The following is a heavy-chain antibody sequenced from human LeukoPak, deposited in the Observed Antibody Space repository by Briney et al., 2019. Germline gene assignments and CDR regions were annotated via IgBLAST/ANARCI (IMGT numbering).Heavy chain of an antibody. CDR1: GFTFSNYW. V-gene: IGHV3-7*03. J-gene: IGHJ4*02. D-gene: IGHD4-23*01. Sequence: PGGSLRLSCAASGFTFSNYWMTWVRQGPGEGLEWLANINLDGSETHFVDSVKGRFTISRDNAKNSLSLQMSGLRVEDTAVYYCAKDPPILRWSFDYWGQGTLVTVSS. CDR3: AKDPPILRWSFDY. CDR2: INLDGSET.